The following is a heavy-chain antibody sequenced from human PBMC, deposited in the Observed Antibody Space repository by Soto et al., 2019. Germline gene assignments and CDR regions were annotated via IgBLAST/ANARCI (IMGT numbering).Heavy chain of an antibody. Sequence: GGSLRLSCAASGFTFSSYAMSWVRQAPGKGLEWVSAISGSGGSTYYADSVKGRFTISRDNSKNTLYLQMNSLRAEDTAVYYGARRRGSVRYADAGENWFDPWGQGTLVTVSS. CDR3: ARRRGSVRYADAGENWFDP. J-gene: IGHJ5*02. V-gene: IGHV3-23*01. CDR1: GFTFSSYA. D-gene: IGHD3-9*01. CDR2: ISGSGGST.